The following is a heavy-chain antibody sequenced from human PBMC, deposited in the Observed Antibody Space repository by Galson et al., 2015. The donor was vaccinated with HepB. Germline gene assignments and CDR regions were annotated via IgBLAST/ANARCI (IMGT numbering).Heavy chain of an antibody. J-gene: IGHJ6*02. CDR3: AGRAGVGATGYYYGMDV. CDR1: GGTFSSYA. V-gene: IGHV1-69*13. D-gene: IGHD1-26*01. CDR2: IIPIFGTA. Sequence: SVKVSCKASGGTFSSYAISWVRQAPGQGLEWMGGIIPIFGTANYAQKFQGRVTITADESTSTAYMELSSLRSEDTAVYYCAGRAGVGATGYYYGMDVWGQGTTVTVSS.